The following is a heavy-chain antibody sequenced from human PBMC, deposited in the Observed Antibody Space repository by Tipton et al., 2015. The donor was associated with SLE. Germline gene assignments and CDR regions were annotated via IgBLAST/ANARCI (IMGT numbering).Heavy chain of an antibody. D-gene: IGHD1-1*01. CDR1: GVSITNYY. J-gene: IGHJ4*02. Sequence: TLSLTCTISGVSITNYYWSCIRQSPGQGLEWIGYIYVSRNTNYNPSLKSRLRLSVDTSKSLFSLTLTSVTAADTAVYYCARSPGRGTSYFDLWGQGTLVTVSS. CDR3: ARSPGRGTSYFDL. V-gene: IGHV4-4*08. CDR2: IYVSRNT.